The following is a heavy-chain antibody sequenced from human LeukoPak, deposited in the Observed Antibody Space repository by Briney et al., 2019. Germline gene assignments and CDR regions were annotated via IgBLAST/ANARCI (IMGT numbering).Heavy chain of an antibody. CDR3: ARVRNLRNWFDP. V-gene: IGHV4-34*01. J-gene: IGHJ5*02. Sequence: SETLSLTCAVYGGSFSGYYWSWIRQPPGKGLEWIGEINHSGSTNYNPSLKSRVTISVDTSKNQFSLKLSSVTAADTAVYYCARVRNLRNWFDPRGQGTLVTVSS. CDR2: INHSGST. CDR1: GGSFSGYY.